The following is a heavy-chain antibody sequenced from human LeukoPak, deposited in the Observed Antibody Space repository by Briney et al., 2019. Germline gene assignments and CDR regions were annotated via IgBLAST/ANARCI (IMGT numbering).Heavy chain of an antibody. V-gene: IGHV4-34*01. D-gene: IGHD6-19*01. CDR1: GGPFSGYY. Sequence: SETLSLTCAVYGGPFSGYYWSWIRQPPGKGLEWIGEINHSGSTNYNPSLKSRVTISVDTSKNQFSLKLSSVTAADTAVYYCARGKIAVYWGQGTLVTVSS. CDR2: INHSGST. J-gene: IGHJ4*02. CDR3: ARGKIAVY.